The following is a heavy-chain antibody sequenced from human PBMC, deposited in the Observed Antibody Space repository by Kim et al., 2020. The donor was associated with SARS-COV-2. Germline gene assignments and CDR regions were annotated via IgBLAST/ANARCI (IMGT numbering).Heavy chain of an antibody. CDR3: ARTPWAGAGREELD. Sequence: SETLSLTCTVSGGSISSSSYYWGWIRQPPGKGLEWIGNTYYSGNTYYNPSLKSRVTISVDTSKNQFSLKLSSVTAADTAVYYCARTPWAGAGREELDWGQGTLVTGSS. D-gene: IGHD6-19*01. J-gene: IGHJ4*02. V-gene: IGHV4-39*07. CDR1: GGSISSSSYY. CDR2: TYYSGNT.